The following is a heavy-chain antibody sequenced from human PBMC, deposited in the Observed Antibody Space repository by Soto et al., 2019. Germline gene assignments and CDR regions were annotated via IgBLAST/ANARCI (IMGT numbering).Heavy chain of an antibody. J-gene: IGHJ4*02. Sequence: EVQLVESGGVAVQPGGSLRLSCAASGFTFDDYTMHWVRQAPGKGLEWVSLISWDGGSTYYADSVKGRFTISRDNSKNSLYLQMNSLRTEDTALYYCAKDSSHYDSMGYFDYWGQGTLVTVSS. V-gene: IGHV3-43*01. CDR1: GFTFDDYT. CDR3: AKDSSHYDSMGYFDY. D-gene: IGHD3-22*01. CDR2: ISWDGGST.